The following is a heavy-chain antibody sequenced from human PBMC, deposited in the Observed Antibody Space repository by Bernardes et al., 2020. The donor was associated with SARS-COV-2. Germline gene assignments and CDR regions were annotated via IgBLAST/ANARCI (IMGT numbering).Heavy chain of an antibody. CDR3: ARDRATTMIRGIIRFYFDP. J-gene: IGHJ5*02. Sequence: ASVKVSCKASGYTFTANYMHWVRQAPGQGLEWMGWINPNSGDTNYARKFQGRVTMTRDTSINTIYMEVSRLRSDDTAVYYCARDRATTMIRGIIRFYFDPWGQGTLVTVSS. CDR2: INPNSGDT. V-gene: IGHV1-2*02. D-gene: IGHD3-10*01. CDR1: GYTFTANY.